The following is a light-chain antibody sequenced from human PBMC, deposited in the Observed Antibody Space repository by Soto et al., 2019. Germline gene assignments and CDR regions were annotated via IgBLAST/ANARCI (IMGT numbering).Light chain of an antibody. J-gene: IGKJ3*01. V-gene: IGKV1-16*01. Sequence: DIQITQSPSSLTAAVGYRVNITCRSSQGIRSFLAWFQQKPGKAPKSLIYGASTLQSGVPSRFSGSGSGTDFTLTISSLQTEDFATYYCKQYKSHPFTFGPGTKVDIK. CDR2: GAS. CDR1: QGIRSF. CDR3: KQYKSHPFT.